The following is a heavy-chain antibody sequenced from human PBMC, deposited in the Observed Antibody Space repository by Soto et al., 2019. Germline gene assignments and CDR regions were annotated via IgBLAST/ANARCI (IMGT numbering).Heavy chain of an antibody. CDR1: GYTFTSYG. Sequence: QVQLVQSGAEVKKPGASVKVSCKASGYTFTSYGISWVRQAPGQGLEWMGWISAYNGNTNYAQKLQGRVTMTTDTSTSTAYMELRSLRSDDTAVYYCARDKEEAYDFWSGYSLFYYYYGMDVWGQGTTVTVSS. D-gene: IGHD3-3*01. CDR3: ARDKEEAYDFWSGYSLFYYYYGMDV. V-gene: IGHV1-18*01. J-gene: IGHJ6*02. CDR2: ISAYNGNT.